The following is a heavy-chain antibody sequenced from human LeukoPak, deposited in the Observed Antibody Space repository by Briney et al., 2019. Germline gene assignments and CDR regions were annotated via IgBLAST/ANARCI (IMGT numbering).Heavy chain of an antibody. CDR1: GYTFTGYY. D-gene: IGHD3-22*01. V-gene: IGHV1-2*02. CDR2: INPNSGGT. CDR3: ARDTYYYGSSGYYYVGSFDI. Sequence: ASVKVSCKASGYTFTGYYMHWVRQAPGQGLEWMGWINPNSGGTNYAQKFQGRVTMTRDTSISTAYMELSRLRSDDTAVYYCARDTYYYGSSGYYYVGSFDIWGQGTMVTVSS. J-gene: IGHJ3*02.